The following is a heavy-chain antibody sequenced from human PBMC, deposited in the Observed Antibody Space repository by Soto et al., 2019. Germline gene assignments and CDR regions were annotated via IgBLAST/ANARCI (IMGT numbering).Heavy chain of an antibody. J-gene: IGHJ4*02. CDR3: AKDNYVVVVAATLIFDY. Sequence: VGSLRLSCAASGFTFSSYAMSWVRQAPGKGLEWVSAISGSGGSTYYADSVKGRFTISRDNSKNTLYLQMNSLRAEDTAVYYCAKDNYVVVVAATLIFDYWGQGTLVTVSS. D-gene: IGHD2-15*01. CDR1: GFTFSSYA. V-gene: IGHV3-23*01. CDR2: ISGSGGST.